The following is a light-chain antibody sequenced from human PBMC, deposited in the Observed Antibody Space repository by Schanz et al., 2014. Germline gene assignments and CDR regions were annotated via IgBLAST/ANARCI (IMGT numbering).Light chain of an antibody. J-gene: IGKJ3*01. CDR3: QQRSDWPPIFT. Sequence: EIVMTQSPATLSVSPGERATLSCRASQNIGNSLAWYQHKPGQAPRLLIYDASKRATGIPARFSGRGSGTDFTLTISGLEPEDSAVYYCQQRSDWPPIFTFGPGTTVHLK. CDR1: QNIGNS. CDR2: DAS. V-gene: IGKV3-11*01.